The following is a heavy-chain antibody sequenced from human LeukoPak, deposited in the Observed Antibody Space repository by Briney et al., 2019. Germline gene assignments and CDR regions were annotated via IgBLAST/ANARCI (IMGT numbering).Heavy chain of an antibody. CDR2: IYYSGST. J-gene: IGHJ5*02. CDR1: GGSISSYY. V-gene: IGHV4-59*12. Sequence: PSETLSLTCTVSGGSISSYYWSWIRQPPGKGLEWIGYIYYSGSTNYNPSLKSRVTMSVDTSKNQFSLKLSSVTAADTAVYHCARDRGWFDPWGQGTLVSVSS. CDR3: ARDRGWFDP.